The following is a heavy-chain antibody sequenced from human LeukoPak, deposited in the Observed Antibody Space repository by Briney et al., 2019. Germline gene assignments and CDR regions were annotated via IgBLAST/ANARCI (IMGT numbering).Heavy chain of an antibody. CDR1: GYSFTSYW. V-gene: IGHV5-51*01. CDR3: ARRRSQEVWLHPDAFDV. D-gene: IGHD5-18*01. J-gene: IGHJ3*01. CDR2: INPGDSDT. Sequence: GESLKISCKGSGYSFTSYWIGWVRQMPGRGLEWMGIINPGDSDTRYSPSFQGQVTISADKSISTAYLQWSSLKASDTAIYYCARRRSQEVWLHPDAFDVWGQGTVVSVSS.